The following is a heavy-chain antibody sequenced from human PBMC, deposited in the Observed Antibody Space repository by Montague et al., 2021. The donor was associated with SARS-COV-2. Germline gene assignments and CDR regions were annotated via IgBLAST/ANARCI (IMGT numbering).Heavy chain of an antibody. CDR2: ISYDGSNK. CDR3: VRDRDDYIWGSYENFDY. D-gene: IGHD3-16*01. V-gene: IGHV3-30*04. Sequence: SLRLSCAASGFTFSSYAMHWVRQAPGKGLEWVAVISYDGSNKYYADSVKGRFTISGDNSKNTLYLQMNSLRAEDTAVYYCVRDRDDYIWGSYENFDYWGQGTLVTVSS. J-gene: IGHJ4*02. CDR1: GFTFSSYA.